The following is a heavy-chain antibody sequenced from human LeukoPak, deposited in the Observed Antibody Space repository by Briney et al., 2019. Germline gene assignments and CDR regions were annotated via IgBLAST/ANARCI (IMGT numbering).Heavy chain of an antibody. CDR2: INPNSGVT. J-gene: IGHJ4*02. CDR1: GYTFTGYY. CDR3: ARGGAAAAGRGTSFDY. D-gene: IGHD6-13*01. Sequence: ASVKVSCKASGYTFTGYYMHWVRQAPGQGLEWMGWINPNSGVTNYAQKFQGRVTMTRDTSISTAYMELRSLRSDDTAVYYCARGGAAAAGRGTSFDYWGQGTLVTVSS. V-gene: IGHV1-2*02.